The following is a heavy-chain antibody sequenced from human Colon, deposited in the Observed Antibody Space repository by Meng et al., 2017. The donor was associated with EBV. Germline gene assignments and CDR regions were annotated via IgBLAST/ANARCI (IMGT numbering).Heavy chain of an antibody. CDR3: ARASYGSGSPLGESWFDP. J-gene: IGHJ5*02. CDR2: IHSSGST. V-gene: IGHV4-31*03. Sequence: QDAGHGTGTPPKPRSLPCHVLGGSFSSGGYYWSWIRQHPGKGLEWIGYIHSSGSTYYNPSLRSRLTISVDTSKNQFSLKLSSVTAADTAVYYCARASYGSGSPLGESWFDPWGQGTLVTVSS. D-gene: IGHD3-10*01. CDR1: GGSFSSGGYY.